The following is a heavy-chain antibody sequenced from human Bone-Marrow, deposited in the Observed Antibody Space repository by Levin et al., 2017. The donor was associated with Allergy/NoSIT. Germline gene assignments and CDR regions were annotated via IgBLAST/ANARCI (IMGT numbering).Heavy chain of an antibody. CDR1: GFALDDYI. CDR3: AKSTVKNRYDSSGYDS. Sequence: GESLKISCAVSGFALDDYIMHWVRQVPGKGLEWVSLISWDAATTYYADSVRGRFTISRDTGKNSLYLQMNSLRTEDTALYYCAKSTVKNRYDSSGYDSWGQGTLVTVSS. CDR2: ISWDAATT. D-gene: IGHD3-22*01. J-gene: IGHJ4*02. V-gene: IGHV3-43*01.